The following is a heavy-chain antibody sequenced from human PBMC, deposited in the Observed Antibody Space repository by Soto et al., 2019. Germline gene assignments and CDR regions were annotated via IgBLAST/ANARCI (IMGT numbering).Heavy chain of an antibody. J-gene: IGHJ4*02. CDR3: AHKLRRSGLTFDY. CDR2: IYWDDDK. V-gene: IGHV2-5*02. D-gene: IGHD3-3*01. CDR1: GFSLTTSEVG. Sequence: QITLKESGPTLVKPTQTLTLTCTFSGFSLTTSEVGLAWIRQPPGKALEWLALIYWDDDKRYSPSLKSRVTITKDTSKHQVVLTMPNTDPVDTATYYCAHKLRRSGLTFDYWGQGALVTVSS.